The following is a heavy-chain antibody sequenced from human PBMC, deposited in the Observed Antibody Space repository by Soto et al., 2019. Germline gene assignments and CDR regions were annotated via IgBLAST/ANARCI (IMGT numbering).Heavy chain of an antibody. J-gene: IGHJ4*02. CDR2: IYSSGST. D-gene: IGHD3-22*01. V-gene: IGHV4-59*08. CDR3: ARQRSFGYYFGYFDY. CDR1: GSSINNYF. Sequence: ASETLSLTCTVSGSSINNYFLSWIRQPPGKGLEWIGYIYSSGSTKYNPSLEGRLAISGDTAKNQLSLKLRSVTAADTAVYYCARQRSFGYYFGYFDYWGQGTRVTVSS.